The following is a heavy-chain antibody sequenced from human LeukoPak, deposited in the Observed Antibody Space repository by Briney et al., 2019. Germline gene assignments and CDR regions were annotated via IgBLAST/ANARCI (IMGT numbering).Heavy chain of an antibody. CDR2: IRYDGSNK. Sequence: PGGSLRLSCAASGFTFSSYGMHWVRQAPGKGLEWVAFIRYDGSNKYYADSVKGRFTISRDNSKNTPYLQMNSLRAEDTAVYYCAKGEKDFWSGYSIPDFDYWGQGTLVTVSS. D-gene: IGHD3-3*01. CDR1: GFTFSSYG. V-gene: IGHV3-30*02. CDR3: AKGEKDFWSGYSIPDFDY. J-gene: IGHJ4*02.